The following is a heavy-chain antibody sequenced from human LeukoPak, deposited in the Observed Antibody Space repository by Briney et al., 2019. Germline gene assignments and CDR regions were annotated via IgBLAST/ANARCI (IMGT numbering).Heavy chain of an antibody. CDR3: ARDAAGFDY. CDR2: IWYDGSNK. J-gene: IGHJ4*02. Sequence: QPGRSLRLSCAASGFTFSSYGMHWVRQAPGKGLEWVAVIWYDGSNKYYADSVKGQFTISRDNSKNTLYLQMNSLRAEDTAVYYCARDAAGFDYWGQGTLVTVSS. CDR1: GFTFSSYG. V-gene: IGHV3-33*01. D-gene: IGHD6-13*01.